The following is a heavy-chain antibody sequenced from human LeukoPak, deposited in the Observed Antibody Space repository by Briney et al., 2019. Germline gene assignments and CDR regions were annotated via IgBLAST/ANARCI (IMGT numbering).Heavy chain of an antibody. CDR2: IYYSGST. Sequence: SETLSLTCTVSGGSITSTLYYWGWFRQSSGKGLEWIGSIYYSGSTYYNPSLKSRVTISVDTSKNQFSLTLTSVTAADTAVYFCAGQPENTRGFYWGQGTLVTVSS. D-gene: IGHD2-2*01. CDR3: AGQPENTRGFY. J-gene: IGHJ1*01. V-gene: IGHV4-39*01. CDR1: GGSITSTLYY.